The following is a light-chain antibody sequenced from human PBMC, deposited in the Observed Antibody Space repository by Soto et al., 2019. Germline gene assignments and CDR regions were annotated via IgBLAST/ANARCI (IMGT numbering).Light chain of an antibody. CDR1: QGISSA. CDR3: QQFNSYPRT. V-gene: IGKV1-13*02. J-gene: IGKJ3*01. Sequence: AIQLTQSPSSLSASVGDRVTITCRASQGISSALAWYQQKPGQAPKLLIYDASSLASEVPSRFSGSGSGTDFTLTISSLQPEDFATYYCQQFNSYPRTFGPGTKVDIK. CDR2: DAS.